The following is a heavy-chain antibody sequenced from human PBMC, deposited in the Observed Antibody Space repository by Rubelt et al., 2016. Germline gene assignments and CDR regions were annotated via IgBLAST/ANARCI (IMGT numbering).Heavy chain of an antibody. CDR2: MNPNSGNT. J-gene: IGHJ4*02. Sequence: QAQLVHSGVEMRKPGASVKVSCKASGYTFTSYDINWVRQAAGQGLEWMGKMNPNSGNTDYAQKFQGRVTMTRNTSLSTAYRELSIPGSDDTALYWCYYSVSRWGQGTLVTVSS. CDR3: YYSVSR. D-gene: IGHD5/OR15-5a*01. CDR1: GYTFTSYD. V-gene: IGHV1-8*01.